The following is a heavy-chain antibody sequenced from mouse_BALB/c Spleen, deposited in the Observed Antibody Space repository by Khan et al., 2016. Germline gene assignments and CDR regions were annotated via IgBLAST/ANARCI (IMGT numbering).Heavy chain of an antibody. CDR2: INTYTGEP. CDR3: ARWLLRDYAMDY. D-gene: IGHD2-3*01. J-gene: IGHJ4*01. CDR1: GYTFTNYG. Sequence: QIQLVQSGPELKKPGETVKISCKASGYTFTNYGMNWVKQAPGKGLKWMGWINTYTGEPTYAADFKGRFAFSLETSASTAYLQINNLKNEDTATYFCARWLLRDYAMDYWGQGTAVTVSS. V-gene: IGHV9-3-1*01.